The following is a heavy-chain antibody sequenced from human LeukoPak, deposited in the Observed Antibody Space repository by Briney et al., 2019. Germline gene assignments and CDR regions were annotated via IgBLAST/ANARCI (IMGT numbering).Heavy chain of an antibody. D-gene: IGHD6-19*01. V-gene: IGHV3-20*04. J-gene: IGHJ4*02. CDR2: INWNAGDT. CDR1: GFTVDGYG. Sequence: GGSLRLSCAASGFTVDGYGMSWVRQAPGKGLEWVSGINWNAGDTSYADSVKGRFTISKGNAKNSLHLQMNSLRAEDTAFYYCARDGSSGWYSDYWGQGTLVTVSS. CDR3: ARDGSSGWYSDY.